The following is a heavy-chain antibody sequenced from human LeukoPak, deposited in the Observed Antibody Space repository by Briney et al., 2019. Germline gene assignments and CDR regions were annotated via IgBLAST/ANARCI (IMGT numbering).Heavy chain of an antibody. J-gene: IGHJ4*02. CDR3: ARDEYSSSWYQH. CDR2: IYYSGST. D-gene: IGHD6-13*01. V-gene: IGHV4-59*01. Sequence: SETLSLTCTVSGGSISGYYWSWIRQPPGKGLEWIGYIYYSGSTNYNPSLKSRVTISVDTSKNQFSLKLSSVTAADTAVYYCARDEYSSSWYQHWGQGTLVTVSS. CDR1: GGSISGYY.